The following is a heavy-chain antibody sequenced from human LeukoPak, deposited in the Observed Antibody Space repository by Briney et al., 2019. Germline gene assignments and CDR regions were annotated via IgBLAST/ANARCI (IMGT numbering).Heavy chain of an antibody. CDR3: ARYGSGAYYYYMDV. J-gene: IGHJ6*03. CDR1: GFTFDDYG. CDR2: INWNGGST. Sequence: PGGSLRLSCAASGFTFDDYGMSWVRQAPGKGLEWVSGINWNGGSTGYADSVKGRFTISRDNAKNSLYLQMNSLRAEDTALYHCARYGSGAYYYYMDVWGKGTTVTISS. D-gene: IGHD3-10*01. V-gene: IGHV3-20*01.